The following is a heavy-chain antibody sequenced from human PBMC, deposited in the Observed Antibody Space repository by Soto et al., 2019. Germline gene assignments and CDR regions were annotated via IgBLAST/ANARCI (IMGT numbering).Heavy chain of an antibody. D-gene: IGHD3-16*01. CDR2: ISSSSSYI. V-gene: IGHV3-21*01. CDR1: GFTFSSYS. CDR3: ARDGGITWALYYFDY. J-gene: IGHJ4*02. Sequence: EVQLVESGGGLVKPGGSLRLSCAASGFTFSSYSMNWVRQAPGKGLEWVSSISSSSSYIYYADSVKGRFTISRDNAKNSIYLQMNGLRAEDTAVYYCARDGGITWALYYFDYWGQGTLVTVSS.